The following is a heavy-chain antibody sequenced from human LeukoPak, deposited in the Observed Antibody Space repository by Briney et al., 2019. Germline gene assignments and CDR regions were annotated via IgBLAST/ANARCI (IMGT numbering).Heavy chain of an antibody. D-gene: IGHD6-19*01. CDR3: ARVVAVAGTRIFDY. CDR2: ISAYNGNT. J-gene: IGHJ4*02. V-gene: IGHV1-18*01. CDR1: GYTFTSYG. Sequence: SVNVSCKASGYTFTSYGISWVRQAPGQGLEWMGWISAYNGNTNYAQKLQGRVTMTTDTSTSTAYMELSSLRSEDTAVYYCARVVAVAGTRIFDYWGQGTLVTVSS.